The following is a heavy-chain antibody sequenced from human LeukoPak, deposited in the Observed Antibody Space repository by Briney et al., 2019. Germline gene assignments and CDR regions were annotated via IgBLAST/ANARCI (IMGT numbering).Heavy chain of an antibody. CDR2: FDPEDGET. Sequence: ASVKVPCKVSGYTLTELSMHWVRQAPGKGLEWMGGFDPEDGETIYAQKFQGRVTMTEDTSTDTAYMELSSLRSEDTAVYYCATPYDYGGGIYGMDVWGQGTTVTVSS. D-gene: IGHD4-23*01. CDR1: GYTLTELS. V-gene: IGHV1-24*01. J-gene: IGHJ6*02. CDR3: ATPYDYGGGIYGMDV.